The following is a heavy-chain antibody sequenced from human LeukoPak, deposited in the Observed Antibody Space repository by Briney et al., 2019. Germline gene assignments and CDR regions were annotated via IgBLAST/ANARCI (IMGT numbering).Heavy chain of an antibody. J-gene: IGHJ4*02. V-gene: IGHV4-39*01. CDR2: IYYSGST. Sequence: SETLSLTCTVSGGSIRSSSYYWGWIRQPPGKGLEWIGSIYYSGSTYYNPSLKSRVTISVDTSKNQFSLKLSSVTAADTAVYYCARRRRDGYNYRYFDYWGQGTLVTVSS. CDR1: GGSIRSSSYY. CDR3: ARRRRDGYNYRYFDY. D-gene: IGHD5-24*01.